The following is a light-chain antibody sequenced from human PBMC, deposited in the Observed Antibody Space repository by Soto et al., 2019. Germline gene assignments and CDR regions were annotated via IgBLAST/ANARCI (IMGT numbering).Light chain of an antibody. V-gene: IGLV2-8*01. CDR2: EVT. Sequence: QSVLTQPPSASGSPGQSVTLSCTGTSGDIGGYNYVSWYQHHPGKAPKLMIYEVTRRPSGVPDRFSGSKSGNTASLNVSGLQAEDESDYYCSSYAGSNNYVFGTGTKVTVL. CDR3: SSYAGSNNYV. CDR1: SGDIGGYNY. J-gene: IGLJ1*01.